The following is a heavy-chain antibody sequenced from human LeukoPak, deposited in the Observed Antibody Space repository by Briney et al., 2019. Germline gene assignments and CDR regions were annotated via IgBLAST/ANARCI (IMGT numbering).Heavy chain of an antibody. CDR3: ARDYGSGINAY. CDR2: IYDSGKT. V-gene: IGHV4-4*07. Sequence: SETLSLTCTVSAGSIRNYYWSWIRQPAGKGLEWIGRIYDSGKTNYNPSLKSRVTMSVDTSKNQFSLKLSSETAADTAVYYCARDYGSGINAYWGQGTLVTVSS. J-gene: IGHJ4*02. D-gene: IGHD3-10*01. CDR1: AGSIRNYY.